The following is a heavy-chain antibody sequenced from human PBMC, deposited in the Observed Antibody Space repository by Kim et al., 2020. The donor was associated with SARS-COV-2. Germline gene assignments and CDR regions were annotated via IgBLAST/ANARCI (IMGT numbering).Heavy chain of an antibody. CDR3: AKDISVVVTAIPYYYYGMDV. D-gene: IGHD2-21*02. J-gene: IGHJ6*02. V-gene: IGHV3-33*06. Sequence: RFTISRDNSKNTLYLQMNSLRAEDTAVYYCAKDISVVVTAIPYYYYGMDVWGQGTTVTVSS.